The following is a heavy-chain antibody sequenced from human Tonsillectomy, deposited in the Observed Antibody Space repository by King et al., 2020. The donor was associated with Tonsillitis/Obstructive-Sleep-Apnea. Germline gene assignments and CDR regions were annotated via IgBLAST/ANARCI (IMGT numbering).Heavy chain of an antibody. CDR2: ISSSSSYI. D-gene: IGHD3-3*01. CDR3: ARDAGDYDFWSGYSYYYYMDV. V-gene: IGHV3-21*01. CDR1: GVTFSSYS. J-gene: IGHJ6*03. Sequence: VQLVESGGGLVKPGGSLRLSCAASGVTFSSYSMNWVRQAPGKGLEWVSSISSSSSYIYYADSVKGRFTISRDNAKNLLYLQMNSLRAEDTAVYYCARDAGDYDFWSGYSYYYYMDVWGKGTTVTVSS.